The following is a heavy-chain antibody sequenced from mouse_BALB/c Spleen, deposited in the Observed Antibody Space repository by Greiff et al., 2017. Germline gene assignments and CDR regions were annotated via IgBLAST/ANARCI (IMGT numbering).Heavy chain of an antibody. CDR3: ALLRPFAY. Sequence: EVQGVESGAELVRPGALVKLSCKASGFNIKDYYMHWVKQRPEQGLEWIGWIDPENGNTIYDPKFQGKASITADTSSNTAYLQLSSLTSEDTAVYYCALLRPFAYWGQGTLVTVSA. CDR1: GFNIKDYY. D-gene: IGHD1-1*01. V-gene: IGHV14-1*02. CDR2: IDPENGNT. J-gene: IGHJ3*01.